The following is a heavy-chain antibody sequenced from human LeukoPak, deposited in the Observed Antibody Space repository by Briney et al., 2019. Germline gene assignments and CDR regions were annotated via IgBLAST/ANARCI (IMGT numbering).Heavy chain of an antibody. V-gene: IGHV3-66*04. CDR1: GFTFSSYA. CDR2: IYDGGST. Sequence: GGSLRLSCAASGFTFSSYAMTWVRQAPGKGLEWVSVIYDGGSTYHTDSVKGRFSISRDNSKNTVYLQLNSLRGEDTAVYYCASQTTVKYYFDYWGQGTLVTVSS. D-gene: IGHD4-17*01. J-gene: IGHJ4*02. CDR3: ASQTTVKYYFDY.